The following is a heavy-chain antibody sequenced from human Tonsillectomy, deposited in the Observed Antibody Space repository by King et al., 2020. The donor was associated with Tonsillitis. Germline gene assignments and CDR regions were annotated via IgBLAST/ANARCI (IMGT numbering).Heavy chain of an antibody. V-gene: IGHV4-38-2*02. CDR3: ARDQSGRYYYVSSGYYLLGYYGMDV. CDR1: GYSISSGYY. J-gene: IGHJ6*02. CDR2: IYHSGST. Sequence: QLQESGPGLVKPSETLSLTCAVSGYSISSGYYWGWIRQPPGKGLEWIGSIYHSGSTYYNPSLKSRVTISVDTSKNQFSLKLSSVTAADTAVYYCARDQSGRYYYVSSGYYLLGYYGMDVWGQGTTVTVSS. D-gene: IGHD3-22*01.